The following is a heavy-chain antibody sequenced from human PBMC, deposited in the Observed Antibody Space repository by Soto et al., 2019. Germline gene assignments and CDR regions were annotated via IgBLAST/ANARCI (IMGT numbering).Heavy chain of an antibody. CDR3: ATDCSSTTCYPWNWFDP. V-gene: IGHV1-18*01. D-gene: IGHD2-2*01. CDR1: GYTFTSYG. CDR2: ISADNGNT. J-gene: IGHJ5*02. Sequence: QVQLVQSGAEVKKPGASVKVSCKASGYTFTSYGISWVRQAPGQGLEWMGWISADNGNTNYAQKLQGRATMTTDTSTSTAYMELRSLRSDDTAVYYCATDCSSTTCYPWNWFDPWGQGTLVTVSS.